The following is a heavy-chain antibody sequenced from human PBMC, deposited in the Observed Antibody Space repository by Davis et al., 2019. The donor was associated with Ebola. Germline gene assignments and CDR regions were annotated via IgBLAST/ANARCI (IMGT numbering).Heavy chain of an antibody. D-gene: IGHD6-6*01. CDR1: GFTFSSYA. Sequence: PGGSLRLSCAASGFTFSSYAMHWVRQAPGKGLEWVAVISYDGSNKYYADSVKGRFTISRDNSKNTPYLQMNSLRAEDTAVYYCARARRSSSSLFDYWGQGTLVTVSS. CDR2: ISYDGSNK. J-gene: IGHJ4*02. CDR3: ARARRSSSSLFDY. V-gene: IGHV3-30-3*01.